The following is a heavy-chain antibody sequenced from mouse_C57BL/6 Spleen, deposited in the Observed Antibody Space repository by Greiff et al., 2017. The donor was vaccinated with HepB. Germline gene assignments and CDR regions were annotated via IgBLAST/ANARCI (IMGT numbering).Heavy chain of an antibody. CDR1: GFSLTSYG. V-gene: IGHV2-2*01. Sequence: VKVVESGPGLVQPSQSLSITCTVSGFSLTSYGVHWVRQSPGKGLEWLGVIWSGGSTDYNAAFISRLSISKDNSKSQVFFKMNSLQADDTAIYYCAREAYYDYDGNYAMDYWGQGTSVTVSS. CDR2: IWSGGST. CDR3: AREAYYDYDGNYAMDY. D-gene: IGHD2-4*01. J-gene: IGHJ4*01.